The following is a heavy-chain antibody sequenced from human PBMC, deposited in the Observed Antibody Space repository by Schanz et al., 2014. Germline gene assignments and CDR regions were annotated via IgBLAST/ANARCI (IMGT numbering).Heavy chain of an antibody. V-gene: IGHV1-8*01. CDR3: AREVGLYDRGWFDP. Sequence: QVQLVQSGAEVKKPGASVKVSCRASGYPFTSDDITWVRQAPGQGLEWMGWMNPNSGNTGYAQKFQGRVTITRDTSASTAYMELTSLRSDDTAVYYCAREVGLYDRGWFDPWGQGTLVTVSS. CDR2: MNPNSGNT. J-gene: IGHJ5*02. D-gene: IGHD3-22*01. CDR1: GYPFTSDD.